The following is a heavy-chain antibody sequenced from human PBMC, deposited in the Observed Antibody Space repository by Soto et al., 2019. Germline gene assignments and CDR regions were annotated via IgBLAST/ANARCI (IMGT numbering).Heavy chain of an antibody. CDR3: ARDRNIFWNIVVVVAAPNWFDP. CDR1: GFTFSSYA. V-gene: IGHV3-30-3*01. Sequence: LRLSCAASGFTFSSYAMHWVRQAPGKGLEWVAVISYDGSNKYYADSVEGRFTISRDNSKNTLYLQMNSLRAEDTAVYYCARDRNIFWNIVVVVAAPNWFDPWGQGTLVTVSS. CDR2: ISYDGSNK. D-gene: IGHD2-15*01. J-gene: IGHJ5*02.